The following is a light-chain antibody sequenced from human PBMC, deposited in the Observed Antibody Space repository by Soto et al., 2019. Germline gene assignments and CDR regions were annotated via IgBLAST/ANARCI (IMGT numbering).Light chain of an antibody. CDR1: QSVKSS. Sequence: EIVMTQSPATLSVSPGEIATLSCRASQSVKSSLAWYQHKPGQVPRLLIYGASTRATGVPVRFSGSGSGTDFTLTISSLQAEDVAVYYCQHYNQWPPFTLGPGTKVDIK. CDR2: GAS. CDR3: QHYNQWPPFT. J-gene: IGKJ3*01. V-gene: IGKV3-15*01.